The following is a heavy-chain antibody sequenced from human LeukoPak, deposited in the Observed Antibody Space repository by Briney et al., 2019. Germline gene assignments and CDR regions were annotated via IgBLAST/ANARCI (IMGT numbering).Heavy chain of an antibody. CDR1: GFTLTNFD. CDR3: ARGRRGSSGPWSWYLDL. CDR2: MNSNTGNT. V-gene: IGHV1-8*01. Sequence: ASVKVSCKASGFTLTNFDINWVRQAPGQGLEWMGWMNSNTGNTSYAQEFQGRVTMTRDTSIGTAYMELTNLRSEDTAVYYCARGRRGSSGPWSWYLDLWGRGTLVTASS. J-gene: IGHJ2*01. D-gene: IGHD3-22*01.